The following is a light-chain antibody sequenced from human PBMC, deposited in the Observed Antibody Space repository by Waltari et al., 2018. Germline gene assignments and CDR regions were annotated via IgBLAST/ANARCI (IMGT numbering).Light chain of an antibody. J-gene: IGKJ2*01. CDR1: QSISSW. V-gene: IGKV1-5*03. Sequence: DIQMTQSPSTLSASVGDRVTITCRASQSISSWLAWYQRKPGKAPKRLIYKASGLESGVPSRFSRSGSGTEFTLTISSLQPDDFATYYCQQYNNYPYTFGQGTKLEIK. CDR3: QQYNNYPYT. CDR2: KAS.